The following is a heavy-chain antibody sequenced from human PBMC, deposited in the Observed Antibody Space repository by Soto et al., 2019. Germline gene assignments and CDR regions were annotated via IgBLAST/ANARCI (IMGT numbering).Heavy chain of an antibody. CDR3: AKDEMAAATYRGLYYYYAMDV. J-gene: IGHJ6*02. CDR2: ILYDGSNK. Sequence: PGGSLRLSCAASGFPFSRYGMHWVRQAPGKGLEWVALILYDGSNKYYVDSVRGRFTISRDNSKNTLFLQMNSLRAEDTAVYYCAKDEMAAATYRGLYYYYAMDVWGQGTTVTVSS. V-gene: IGHV3-30*18. D-gene: IGHD2-15*01. CDR1: GFPFSRYG.